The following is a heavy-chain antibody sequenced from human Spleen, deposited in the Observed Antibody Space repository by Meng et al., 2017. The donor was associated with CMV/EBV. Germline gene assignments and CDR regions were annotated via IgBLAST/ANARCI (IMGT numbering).Heavy chain of an antibody. J-gene: IGHJ4*02. CDR2: IIPILGIA. D-gene: IGHD2-2*02. V-gene: IGHV1-69*10. Sequence: SVKVSCKASGGTFSSYAISWVRQAPGQGLEWMGGIIPILGIANYAQKFQGRVTITADKSTSTAYMELSRLRSDDTAVYYCARGYCSGASCYIDDWGQGTLVTVSS. CDR3: ARGYCSGASCYIDD. CDR1: GGTFSSYA.